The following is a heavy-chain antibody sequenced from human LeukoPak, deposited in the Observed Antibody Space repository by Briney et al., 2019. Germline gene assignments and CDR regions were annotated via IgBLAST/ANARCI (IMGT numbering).Heavy chain of an antibody. J-gene: IGHJ5*02. CDR1: GFTFSSYE. CDR3: ARGDSDYYDSSGQGGFDP. CDR2: ISSSGSTI. D-gene: IGHD3-22*01. Sequence: GGSLRLSXAASGFTFSSYEMNWVRQAPGKGLEWVSYISSSGSTIYYADSVKGRFTISRDNAKNSLYLQMNSLRAEDTAVYYCARGDSDYYDSSGQGGFDPWGQGTLVTVSS. V-gene: IGHV3-48*03.